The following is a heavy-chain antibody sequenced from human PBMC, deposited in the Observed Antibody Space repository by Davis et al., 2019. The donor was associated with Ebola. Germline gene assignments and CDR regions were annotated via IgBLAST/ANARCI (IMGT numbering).Heavy chain of an antibody. CDR1: GFTVSSNY. Sequence: GESLKISCAASGFTVSSNYMSWVRQAPGKGLEWVSVIYSGGGTYYADSVKGRFTISRDNSKNTLYLQMNSLRAEDTAVYYCAKDDSSSYAILFDYWGQGTLVTVSS. D-gene: IGHD6-6*01. V-gene: IGHV3-53*01. J-gene: IGHJ4*02. CDR2: IYSGGGT. CDR3: AKDDSSSYAILFDY.